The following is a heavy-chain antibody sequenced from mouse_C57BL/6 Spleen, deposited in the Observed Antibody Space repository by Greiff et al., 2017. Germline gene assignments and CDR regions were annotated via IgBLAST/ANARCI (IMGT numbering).Heavy chain of an antibody. J-gene: IGHJ3*01. D-gene: IGHD1-1*01. CDR3: TPLYYGTSFAY. CDR2: IDPENGDT. V-gene: IGHV14-4*01. CDR1: GFNIKDDY. Sequence: VQLKQSGAELVRPGASVKLSCTASGFNIKDDYMHWVKQRPEQGLEWIGWIDPENGDTEYASKFQGKATITADTSSNTAYLQLSSLTSEDTAVYYCTPLYYGTSFAYWGQGTLVTVSA.